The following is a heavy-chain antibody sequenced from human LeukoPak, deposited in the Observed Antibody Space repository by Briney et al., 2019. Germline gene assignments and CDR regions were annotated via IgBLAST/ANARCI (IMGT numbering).Heavy chain of an antibody. CDR1: GFSVSGYW. Sequence: GGSLRLSCAVSGFSVSGYWMTWVRQAPGKGLEWVANIKQDGSEKNYVDSVKGRFTISRDNAENSLFLQMNSVRVDDTAVYYCGREWQGGIAAAGTRIEGDYWGQGTLVAGSS. D-gene: IGHD6-13*01. CDR2: IKQDGSEK. V-gene: IGHV3-7*01. J-gene: IGHJ4*02. CDR3: GREWQGGIAAAGTRIEGDY.